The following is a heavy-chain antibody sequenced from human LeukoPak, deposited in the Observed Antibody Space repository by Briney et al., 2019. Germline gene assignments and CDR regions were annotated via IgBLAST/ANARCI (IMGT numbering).Heavy chain of an antibody. CDR2: IYYSGNT. Sequence: PSETLSLTCAVSGGSISNYYWSWIRQPPGKGREWIGYIYYSGNTKYNSALKGRVTISVDTSKNQFSLFLSSVTAADTAVYYCARGPPDSQWLVWYYFDYWGQGTLVTVSS. J-gene: IGHJ4*02. V-gene: IGHV4-59*01. CDR1: GGSISNYY. CDR3: ARGPPDSQWLVWYYFDY. D-gene: IGHD6-19*01.